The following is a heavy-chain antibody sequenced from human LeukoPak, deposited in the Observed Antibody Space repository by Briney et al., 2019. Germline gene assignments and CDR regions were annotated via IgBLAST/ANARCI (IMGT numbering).Heavy chain of an antibody. D-gene: IGHD3-22*01. Sequence: GGSLRLSCAASGFTFSSYAMSWVRQAPGKGLEWVSAISGSGGSTYYADSVKGRFTISRDNSKNALYLQMNSLRAEDTAVYYCAKDGSSGYFPFDYWGQGTLVTVSS. CDR2: ISGSGGST. CDR1: GFTFSSYA. V-gene: IGHV3-23*01. CDR3: AKDGSSGYFPFDY. J-gene: IGHJ4*02.